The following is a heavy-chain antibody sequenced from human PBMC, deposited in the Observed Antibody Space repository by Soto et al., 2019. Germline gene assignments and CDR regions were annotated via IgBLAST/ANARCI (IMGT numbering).Heavy chain of an antibody. Sequence: GGSLRLSCAASGFTFSSYAMSWVRQAPGKGLEWVSAISGSGGSTYYADSVKGRFTISRDNSKNTLYLQMNSLRAEDTAVYYCARDRVVVVPAAMDYYYYGMDVWGQGTTVTVSS. CDR2: ISGSGGST. CDR1: GFTFSSYA. CDR3: ARDRVVVVPAAMDYYYYGMDV. V-gene: IGHV3-23*01. D-gene: IGHD2-2*01. J-gene: IGHJ6*02.